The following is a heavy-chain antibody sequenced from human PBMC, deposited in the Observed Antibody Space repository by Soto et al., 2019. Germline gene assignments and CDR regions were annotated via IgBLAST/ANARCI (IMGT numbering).Heavy chain of an antibody. D-gene: IGHD6-6*01. Sequence: SQTLSLTCAISGDSVSSNSAAWNWIRQSPSRGLEWLGRTYYRSKWYNDYAVSVKSRITINPDTSKNQFSLQLNSVTPEDTAVYYCARVRWGSSIEEYHYYMDVWGKGTTVTVSS. CDR2: TYYRSKWYN. V-gene: IGHV6-1*01. CDR3: ARVRWGSSIEEYHYYMDV. J-gene: IGHJ6*03. CDR1: GDSVSSNSAA.